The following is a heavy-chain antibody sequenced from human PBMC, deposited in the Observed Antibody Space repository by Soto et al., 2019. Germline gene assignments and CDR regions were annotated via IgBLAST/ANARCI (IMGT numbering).Heavy chain of an antibody. CDR2: IIPILDVA. CDR1: GGDFLSYT. V-gene: IGHV1-69*02. D-gene: IGHD3-10*01. Sequence: QLVQSGAEVKRPGSSVKVSCKASGGDFLSYTISWVRQVPGQGPEWMGTIIPILDVAKNAQKFQGRDAXTAATATSTVYMALRSLRSDDTAVYYCAQMWFGELWHGMDVWGQGTTITVSS. CDR3: AQMWFGELWHGMDV. J-gene: IGHJ6*02.